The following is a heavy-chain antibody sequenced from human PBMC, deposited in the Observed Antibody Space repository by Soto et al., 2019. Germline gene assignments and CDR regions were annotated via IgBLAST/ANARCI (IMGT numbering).Heavy chain of an antibody. J-gene: IGHJ4*02. D-gene: IGHD3-22*01. V-gene: IGHV3-48*03. CDR1: GFTFSSYL. Sequence: GGSLRLSCETSGFTFSSYLMHWVRQAPGKGLEWVSTISTSGTTTKYADSVKGRFTISRDNAKNSLYLQMNSLRAEDTAVYYCARDIGYYYDKFDYWGQGTLVTVSS. CDR2: ISTSGTTT. CDR3: ARDIGYYYDKFDY.